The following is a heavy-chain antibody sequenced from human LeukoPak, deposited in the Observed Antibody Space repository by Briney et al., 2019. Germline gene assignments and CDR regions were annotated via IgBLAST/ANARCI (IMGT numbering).Heavy chain of an antibody. Sequence: SETLSLTCTVSGGSISSSSYYWGWIRQPPGKGLEWIGSIYYSGSTYYNPSLKSRVTISVDTSKNQFSLKPSSVTAADTAVYYCARHEIAAASDPNDAFDIWGQGTMVTVSS. CDR1: GGSISSSSYY. CDR2: IYYSGST. V-gene: IGHV4-39*01. CDR3: ARHEIAAASDPNDAFDI. D-gene: IGHD6-13*01. J-gene: IGHJ3*02.